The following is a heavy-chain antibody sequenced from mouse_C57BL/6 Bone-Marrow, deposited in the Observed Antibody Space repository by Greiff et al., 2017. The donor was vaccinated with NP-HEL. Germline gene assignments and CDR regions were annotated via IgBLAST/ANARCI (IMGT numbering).Heavy chain of an antibody. CDR2: LYPGTGDT. J-gene: IGHJ1*03. V-gene: IGHV1-12*01. CDR3: AKGGGWSLDFDV. D-gene: IGHD2-3*01. Sequence: QVQLQQSGAELVRPGASVKMSCKASGYTFTSYNMHWVKQTPRQGLEWIGALYPGTGDTSYNQKFKGKATLTVDKSSSTAYMQLSSLTSEDSAVYFCAKGGGWSLDFDVWGTGTTVTVSS. CDR1: GYTFTSYN.